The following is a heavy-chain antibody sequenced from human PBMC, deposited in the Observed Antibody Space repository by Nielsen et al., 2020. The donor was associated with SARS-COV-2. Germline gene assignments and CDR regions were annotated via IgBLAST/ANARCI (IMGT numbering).Heavy chain of an antibody. CDR3: ARQPSDYYGMDV. CDR2: IYPGDSDT. Sequence: GESLKISCKGSGYRFTSSWITWVRQMPGKALEWLGIIYPGDSDTRYSPSFEGQVTISADKSINTAYLQWSSLKASDTAIYYCARQPSDYYGMDVWGQGTTVTVFS. CDR1: GYRFTSSW. V-gene: IGHV5-51*01. J-gene: IGHJ6*02.